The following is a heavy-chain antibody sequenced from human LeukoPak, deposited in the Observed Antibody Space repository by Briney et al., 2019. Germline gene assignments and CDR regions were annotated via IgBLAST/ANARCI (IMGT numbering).Heavy chain of an antibody. J-gene: IGHJ3*01. CDR1: GGSFSGYY. Sequence: ETLSLTCAVYGGSFSGYYWCWICQPPGPGLEWLSSIYGSGTKTFYADSVKGRFTISRDSSKDAVYLQMNGLRVEDTALYYCAKDRVPDNNWSFDFWGRGTLVTVSA. CDR3: AKDRVPDNNWSFDF. CDR2: IYGSGTKT. D-gene: IGHD1-1*01. V-gene: IGHV3-23*01.